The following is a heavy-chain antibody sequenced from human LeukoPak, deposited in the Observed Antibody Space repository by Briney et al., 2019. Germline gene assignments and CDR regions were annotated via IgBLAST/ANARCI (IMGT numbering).Heavy chain of an antibody. Sequence: GRSLRLSCAASGFTFSSYGMHWVRQAPGKGLEWVAVIWYDGSNKYYADSVKGRFTISRDNPKNTLYLQMNSLRAEDTAVYYCARDYYGSGSYYTAVPDYWGQGTLVTVSS. CDR1: GFTFSSYG. CDR3: ARDYYGSGSYYTAVPDY. V-gene: IGHV3-33*01. J-gene: IGHJ4*02. D-gene: IGHD3-10*01. CDR2: IWYDGSNK.